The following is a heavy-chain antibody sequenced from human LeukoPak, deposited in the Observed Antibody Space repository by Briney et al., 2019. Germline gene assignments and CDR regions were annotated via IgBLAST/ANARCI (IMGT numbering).Heavy chain of an antibody. CDR2: INPNSGGT. Sequence: GASVKVSCKASGYTFTGYYMHWVRQAPGQGLEWMGWINPNSGGTNYAQKFQGRVTMTRDTSISTAYMELSRLRSDDTAVYYCARDLSRRTYYDSSGYPYYWGQGTLVTVSS. CDR3: ARDLSRRTYYDSSGYPYY. D-gene: IGHD3-22*01. CDR1: GYTFTGYY. V-gene: IGHV1-2*02. J-gene: IGHJ4*02.